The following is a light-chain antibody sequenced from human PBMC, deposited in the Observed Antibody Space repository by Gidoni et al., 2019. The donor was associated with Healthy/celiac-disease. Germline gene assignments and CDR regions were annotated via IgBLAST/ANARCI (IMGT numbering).Light chain of an antibody. CDR3: QQSYSTPQT. CDR1: QSISSY. CDR2: AAS. V-gene: IGKV1-39*01. J-gene: IGKJ2*01. Sequence: DIQMNQSPSSLSASVGDRVTITCRASQSISSYLNWYQQKPGKAPKLLIYAASSLQSGVPSRFSGSGSGTDFTLTISSLQPEDFATYYCQQSYSTPQTFGQXTKLEIK.